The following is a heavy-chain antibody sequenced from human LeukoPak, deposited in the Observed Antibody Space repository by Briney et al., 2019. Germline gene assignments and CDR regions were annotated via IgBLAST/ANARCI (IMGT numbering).Heavy chain of an antibody. J-gene: IGHJ5*02. CDR3: ARDKGALNYYGSGRNCFDP. Sequence: GASVKVSCKASGYTFTSYAMHWVRQAPGQRLEWMGWINAGNGNTKYSEKFQDRVTITRDTSATTAYMELSSLRSEDTAVYYCARDKGALNYYGSGRNCFDPWGQGTLVTASS. CDR1: GYTFTSYA. CDR2: INAGNGNT. V-gene: IGHV1-3*01. D-gene: IGHD3-10*01.